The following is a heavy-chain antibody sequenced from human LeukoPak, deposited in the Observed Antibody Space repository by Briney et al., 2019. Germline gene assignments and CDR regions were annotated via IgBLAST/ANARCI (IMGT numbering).Heavy chain of an antibody. V-gene: IGHV4-30-2*01. D-gene: IGHD3-16*01. CDR3: ARRRGSSGVDY. CDR1: GGSISSGGYS. Sequence: SETLSLTCAVSGGSISSGGYSWSWIRQPPGKGLEWIGYIYHSGSTYYNPSLKSRVTISVDRSKNQFSLKLSSVTAADTAVYYCARRRGSSGVDYWGQGTLVTVSS. CDR2: IYHSGST. J-gene: IGHJ4*02.